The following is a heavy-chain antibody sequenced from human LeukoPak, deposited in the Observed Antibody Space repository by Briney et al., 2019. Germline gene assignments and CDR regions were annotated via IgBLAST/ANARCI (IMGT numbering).Heavy chain of an antibody. J-gene: IGHJ4*02. D-gene: IGHD2-2*02. Sequence: ASVKVSFKASEYTFTGYYVHWVRQAPGQGLEWMGWINPNSGGTNYAQKFQGRVTMTRDTSISTAYMELSRLRSDDTAVYYCAREEAYCSSSSCHIDYWGQGTLVTVSS. CDR2: INPNSGGT. V-gene: IGHV1-2*02. CDR1: EYTFTGYY. CDR3: AREEAYCSSSSCHIDY.